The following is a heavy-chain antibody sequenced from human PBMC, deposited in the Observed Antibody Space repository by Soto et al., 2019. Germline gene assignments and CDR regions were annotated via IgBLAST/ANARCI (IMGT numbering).Heavy chain of an antibody. CDR3: ASEGHYYDSSGYYGAWN. J-gene: IGHJ4*02. V-gene: IGHV1-8*01. D-gene: IGHD3-22*01. CDR2: MNPNTGNT. Sequence: ASVKVSCKASGYTFTSYDINWVRQATGQGLEWMGWMNPNTGNTGYAQKFQGRVTMTRNTSISTAYMELSSLRSEVTAVYYCASEGHYYDSSGYYGAWNWGQGTLVTVSS. CDR1: GYTFTSYD.